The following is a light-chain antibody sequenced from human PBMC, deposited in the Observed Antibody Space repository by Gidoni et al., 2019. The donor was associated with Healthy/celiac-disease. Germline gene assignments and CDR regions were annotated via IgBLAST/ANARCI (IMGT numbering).Light chain of an antibody. J-gene: IGKJ1*01. CDR1: QSISSY. CDR2: AAY. CDR3: QQSYSTPPVT. V-gene: IGKV1-39*01. Sequence: DIQMTQSPSSLSASVGERVTITCRASQSISSYLNWYQQKPGKAPKLLIYAAYSLQSGVPSRFSGSGSGTDFTLTISSLQPEDFATYYCQQSYSTPPVTFGQGTKVEIK.